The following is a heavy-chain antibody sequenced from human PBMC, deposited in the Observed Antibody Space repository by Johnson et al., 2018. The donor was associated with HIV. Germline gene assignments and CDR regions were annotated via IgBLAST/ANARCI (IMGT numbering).Heavy chain of an antibody. Sequence: VQLVESGGGLVQPGGSLRLSCAGSGFIFSSYAISWVRKAPGKGLEWVSAISGSGGSTYYADSVKGRFTISRDNAKNSLYLQMNRLRAEDTAVYYCARGPSAYCGGDCPGGAFDIWGQGTMVTVSS. CDR3: ARGPSAYCGGDCPGGAFDI. D-gene: IGHD2-21*02. J-gene: IGHJ3*02. CDR1: GFIFSSYA. CDR2: ISGSGGST. V-gene: IGHV3-23*04.